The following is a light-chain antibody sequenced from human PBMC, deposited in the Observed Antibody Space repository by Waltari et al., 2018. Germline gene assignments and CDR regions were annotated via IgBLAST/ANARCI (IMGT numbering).Light chain of an antibody. J-gene: IGKJ1*01. CDR2: GAS. CDR3: QQYYNWPRT. Sequence: EIVMMQSPGTLFASPGERVILSCRARQSVGSNLAWYQQKPGQAPRLLIYGASTRATDVPGTFSGSGSGRVFTLTISSLQSEDFALYYCQQYYNWPRTFGQGTTV. CDR1: QSVGSN. V-gene: IGKV3-15*01.